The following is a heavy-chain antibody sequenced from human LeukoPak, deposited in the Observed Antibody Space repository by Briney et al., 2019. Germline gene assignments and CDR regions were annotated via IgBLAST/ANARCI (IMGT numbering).Heavy chain of an antibody. J-gene: IGHJ4*02. V-gene: IGHV3-48*04. CDR1: GFTFSSYS. Sequence: GGSLRLSCAASGFTFSSYSMNWVGQAPGKGLEWVSYISSSSSTIYYADSVKGRFTISRDNAKNSLYLQMNSLRAEDTAVYYCARDLGSSWPGIFDYWGQGTLVTVSS. CDR3: ARDLGSSWPGIFDY. D-gene: IGHD6-13*01. CDR2: ISSSSSTI.